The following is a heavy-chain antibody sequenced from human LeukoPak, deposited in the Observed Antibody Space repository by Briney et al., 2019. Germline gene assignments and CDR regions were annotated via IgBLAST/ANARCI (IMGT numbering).Heavy chain of an antibody. J-gene: IGHJ3*02. CDR2: IYYSGST. CDR3: ARDSQDSSGYSDDAFDI. D-gene: IGHD3-22*01. V-gene: IGHV4-39*02. Sequence: KPSETLSLTCTVSGGSISSSSYYWGWIRQPPGKGLEWIGSIYYSGSTYYNPSLKSRVTISVDTSKNQFSLKLSSVTAADTAVYYCARDSQDSSGYSDDAFDIWGQGTMVTVSS. CDR1: GGSISSSSYY.